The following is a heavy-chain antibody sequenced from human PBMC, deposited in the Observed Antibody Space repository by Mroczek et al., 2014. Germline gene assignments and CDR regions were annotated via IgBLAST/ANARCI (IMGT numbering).Heavy chain of an antibody. CDR2: IYTSGST. CDR3: ARGRVVTGFDY. CDR1: GGSISSGSYY. V-gene: IGHV4-61*02. D-gene: IGHD3-22*01. Sequence: QVQLQESGPGLVKSSQTLSLTCTVSGGSISSGSYYWTWIRQPAGKGLEWIGRIYTSGSTNYNPSLKSRVTISVDTSKNLFSLRLSSVTAADTAVYYCARGRVVTGFDYVGPGNPGHRL. J-gene: IGHJ4*02.